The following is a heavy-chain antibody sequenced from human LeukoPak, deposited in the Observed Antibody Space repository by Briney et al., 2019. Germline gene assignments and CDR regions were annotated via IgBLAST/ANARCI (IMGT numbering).Heavy chain of an antibody. D-gene: IGHD5-24*01. Sequence: GGSLRLSCSASGFTFSSYWMRWVRQAPGKGLEWVANIKQDGSEKYYADSVKGRFTMSRDNAKKSLYLQMNSLRAEDTAVYYCAKDEARRRDGYNYLIDYWGQGTLVTVSS. CDR2: IKQDGSEK. CDR3: AKDEARRRDGYNYLIDY. J-gene: IGHJ4*02. CDR1: GFTFSSYW. V-gene: IGHV3-7*01.